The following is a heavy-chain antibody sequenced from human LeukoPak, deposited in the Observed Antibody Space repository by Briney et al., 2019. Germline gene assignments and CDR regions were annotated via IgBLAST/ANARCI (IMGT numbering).Heavy chain of an antibody. CDR2: ISSSGSTI. Sequence: GGSLRLSCAASGFTFSSYEMNWVRQAPGKGLEWVSYISSSGSTIYYADSVKGRFTISRDNAKNSLYLQMNSLRAEDTAVYYCARAIYPGAFDIWGQGTMVTVSS. CDR3: ARAIYPGAFDI. D-gene: IGHD3-16*02. V-gene: IGHV3-48*03. J-gene: IGHJ3*02. CDR1: GFTFSSYE.